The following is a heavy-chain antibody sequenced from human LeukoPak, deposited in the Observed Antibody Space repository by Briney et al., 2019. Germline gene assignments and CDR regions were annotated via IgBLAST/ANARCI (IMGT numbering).Heavy chain of an antibody. Sequence: GGSLRLSCVASGFTFNTYGMHWVRQAPGKGLEWVAGISKDGSSKDCADSVKGRFTNSRDNSKNTMYLQMNSLRVEDTAVYYCAKAAYCTSTSCHFSGYAQRPLDSWGQGTLVTVSS. CDR1: GFTFNTYG. CDR2: ISKDGSSK. V-gene: IGHV3-30*18. CDR3: AKAAYCTSTSCHFSGYAQRPLDS. D-gene: IGHD2-2*01. J-gene: IGHJ4*02.